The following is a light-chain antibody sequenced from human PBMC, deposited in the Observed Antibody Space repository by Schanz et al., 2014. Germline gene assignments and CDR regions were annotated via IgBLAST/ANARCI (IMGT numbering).Light chain of an antibody. CDR3: HQYNTWPPGT. Sequence: EIVMTQSPATLSVSPGERATLSCGASQSVSSDLAWFQQRPGQPLRLLISGASTRASGIPARFSGSGSGTEFTLTISSLQSEDSAIYYCHQYNTWPPGTFGQGTKLEIK. J-gene: IGKJ1*01. CDR1: QSVSSD. V-gene: IGKV3-15*01. CDR2: GAS.